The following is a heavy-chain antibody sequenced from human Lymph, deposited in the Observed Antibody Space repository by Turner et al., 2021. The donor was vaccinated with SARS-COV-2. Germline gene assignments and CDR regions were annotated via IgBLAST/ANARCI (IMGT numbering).Heavy chain of an antibody. J-gene: IGHJ4*02. CDR3: TRVKYCTGGSCYGYHFDY. Sequence: EVQLVESGGGLVQPGQSLRLSCTASGFPFGDYAMSWVRQAPGKGLEWVGFIRSKAYGGTTQDAASVKGRFTISRDDSKSIAYLQMNSLKTEDTAVYYCTRVKYCTGGSCYGYHFDYWGQGTLVTVSS. CDR2: IRSKAYGGTT. D-gene: IGHD2-15*01. V-gene: IGHV3-49*04. CDR1: GFPFGDYA.